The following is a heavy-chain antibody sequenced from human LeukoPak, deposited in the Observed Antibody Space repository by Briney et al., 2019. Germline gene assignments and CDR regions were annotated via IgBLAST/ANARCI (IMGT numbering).Heavy chain of an antibody. D-gene: IGHD6-13*01. J-gene: IGHJ4*02. CDR2: ITDSSTST. Sequence: GGSLRLSCAASGLTFSSHWMHWVRQAPGKGLEWVSAITDSSTSTYYADSVKGRFTISRHNSKNTLYLQMSSLRAEDTAVYYCAKGSSSSRPYYFDYWGQGTLVTVSS. CDR1: GLTFSSHW. V-gene: IGHV3-23*01. CDR3: AKGSSSSRPYYFDY.